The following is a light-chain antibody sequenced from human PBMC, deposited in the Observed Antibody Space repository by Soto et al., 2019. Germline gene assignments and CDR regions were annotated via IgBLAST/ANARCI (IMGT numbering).Light chain of an antibody. Sequence: EIVLTQSPGTLSLSPGERATLSCRASQSVSSIYLAWYQQKPGQAPRLLIYGASSRPTGIPDRFSGSGSGTEFTLTISRLEPEDFAVYYCQQYGSSALTFGGGTKVDIK. CDR3: QQYGSSALT. CDR1: QSVSSIY. CDR2: GAS. J-gene: IGKJ4*01. V-gene: IGKV3-20*01.